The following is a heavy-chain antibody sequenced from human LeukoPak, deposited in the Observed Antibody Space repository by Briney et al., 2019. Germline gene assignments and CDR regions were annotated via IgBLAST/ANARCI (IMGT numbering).Heavy chain of an antibody. Sequence: SETLSLTCAVYGVSFSGYYGSWIRQLPGKGLEWIGEIHPDGSTNYNPSLTSRVTISIDTSKNQIYLNVISVTAADTAVYYCARGLDNAKTGYWGQGTLVTVSA. CDR3: ARGLDNAKTGY. CDR2: IHPDGST. J-gene: IGHJ4*02. CDR1: GVSFSGYY. D-gene: IGHD3/OR15-3a*01. V-gene: IGHV4-34*01.